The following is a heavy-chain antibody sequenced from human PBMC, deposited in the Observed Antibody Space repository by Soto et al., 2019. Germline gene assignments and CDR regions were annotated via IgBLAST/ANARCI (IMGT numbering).Heavy chain of an antibody. V-gene: IGHV3-11*06. J-gene: IGHJ6*02. CDR1: GFTFSDYY. Sequence: PWGSLRLPCAASGFTFSDYYMSWIPQAPGKGLERVTYISRSSSYTNYADSVKGRFTISKDNAKHSRYLQMNILRAEDRAVYYNARVKDGMDVWGQGTTVTVSS. CDR3: ARVKDGMDV. CDR2: ISRSSSYT.